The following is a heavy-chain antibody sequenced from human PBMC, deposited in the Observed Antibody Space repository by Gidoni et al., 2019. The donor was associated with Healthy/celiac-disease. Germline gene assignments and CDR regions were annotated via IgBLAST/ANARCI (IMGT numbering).Heavy chain of an antibody. CDR3: ARWQKGSYWHWFDP. Sequence: EVQLVESGGGVVRPGGSLRLSCAASGFTFDAYGMSWVRQAPGKGLEWVSGINWNGGSTGYADSVKGRFTISRDNAKNSLYLQMNSLRAEDTALYHCARWQKGSYWHWFDPWGQGTLVTVSS. J-gene: IGHJ5*02. V-gene: IGHV3-20*01. D-gene: IGHD3-10*01. CDR2: INWNGGST. CDR1: GFTFDAYG.